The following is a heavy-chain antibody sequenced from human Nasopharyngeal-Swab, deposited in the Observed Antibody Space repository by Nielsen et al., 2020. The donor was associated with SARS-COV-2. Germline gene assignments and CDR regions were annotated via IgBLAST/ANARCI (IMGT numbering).Heavy chain of an antibody. V-gene: IGHV3-74*01. J-gene: IGHJ4*01. CDR1: GFSFSSFW. D-gene: IGHD4-23*01. CDR2: IDTGGTRT. CDR3: ARDIGGFGGY. Sequence: ETLSLTRAASGFSFSSFWMHWVRQVPGEGLVWVSRIDTGGTRTDYAESVKGRFTISRDNAKNTLYLQMNNLRPEDTAVYYCARDIGGFGGYWGQGTLVTVSS.